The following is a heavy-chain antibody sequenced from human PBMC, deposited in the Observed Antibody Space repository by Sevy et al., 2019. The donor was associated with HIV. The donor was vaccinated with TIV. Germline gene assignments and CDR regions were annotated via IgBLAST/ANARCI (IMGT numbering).Heavy chain of an antibody. V-gene: IGHV4-34*01. Sequence: SETLSLTCAVYGGSFSGYYWSWIRQPPGKGLEWIGEINHSGSTNYNPSLKSRVTISVDTSKNQFSLKLSSVTAADTAVYYCARRGSSGPTPIDPWGQGTLVTVSS. D-gene: IGHD6-19*01. CDR2: INHSGST. CDR3: ARRGSSGPTPIDP. J-gene: IGHJ5*02. CDR1: GGSFSGYY.